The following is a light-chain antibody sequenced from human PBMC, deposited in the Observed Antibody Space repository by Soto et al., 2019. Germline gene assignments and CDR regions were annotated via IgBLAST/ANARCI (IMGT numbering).Light chain of an antibody. J-gene: IGKJ1*01. Sequence: EIVLTQSPGTLSLSPGESATLSCRASQSFNSHYFGWYQQKPGQSPRLLIFSASSRATGIPDRFVGTASGTDFTLTITSLEPEDSPVYYCQQYGYSPSTFGQGTKVEIK. CDR1: QSFNSHY. V-gene: IGKV3-20*01. CDR3: QQYGYSPST. CDR2: SAS.